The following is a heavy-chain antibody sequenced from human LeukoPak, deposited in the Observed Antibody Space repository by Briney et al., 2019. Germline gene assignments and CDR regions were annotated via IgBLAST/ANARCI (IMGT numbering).Heavy chain of an antibody. Sequence: SETLSLTCTVSGGSISSSSYYWGWIRQPPGKGLEWIGSIYYSGSTYYNPSLKSRVTISVDTSKNQFSLKLSSVTAADTAVYYCAGQRGNHDYGGPGFIIDYWGQGTLVTVSS. CDR1: GGSISSSSYY. V-gene: IGHV4-39*01. J-gene: IGHJ4*02. CDR3: AGQRGNHDYGGPGFIIDY. CDR2: IYYSGST. D-gene: IGHD4-23*01.